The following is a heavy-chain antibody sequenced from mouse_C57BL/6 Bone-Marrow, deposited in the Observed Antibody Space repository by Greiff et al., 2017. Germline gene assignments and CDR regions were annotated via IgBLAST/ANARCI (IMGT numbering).Heavy chain of an antibody. CDR2: INYDGSST. CDR3: AREGWYDYYAMDY. Sequence: EVHLVESEGGLVQPGSSMKLSCTASGFTFSDYYMAWVRQVPEKGLEWVANINYDGSSTYYLDSLKSRFIISRDNAKNILYLQMSSLKSEDTATDYWAREGWYDYYAMDYWGQGTSVTVSS. J-gene: IGHJ4*01. V-gene: IGHV5-16*01. CDR1: GFTFSDYY. D-gene: IGHD1-1*02.